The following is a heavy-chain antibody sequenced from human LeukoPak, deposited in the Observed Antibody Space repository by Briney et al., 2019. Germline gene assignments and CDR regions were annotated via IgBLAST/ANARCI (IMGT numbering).Heavy chain of an antibody. CDR3: ARDGGIVVVPAAPHNWFDP. J-gene: IGHJ5*02. CDR2: INPSGGST. Sequence: ASVKVSCKASGYTFTSYYMHWVRQAPGQGLEWMGIINPSGGSTSYAQKFQGRVTVTRDMSTSTVYMELSSLRSEDTAVYYCARDGGIVVVPAAPHNWFDPWGQGTLVTVSS. CDR1: GYTFTSYY. V-gene: IGHV1-46*01. D-gene: IGHD2-2*01.